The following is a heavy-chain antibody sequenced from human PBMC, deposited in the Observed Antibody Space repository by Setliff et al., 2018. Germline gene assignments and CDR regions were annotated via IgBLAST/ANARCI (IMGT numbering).Heavy chain of an antibody. V-gene: IGHV4-38-2*01. Sequence: SETLSLTCAVSGFSISSGYYWGWIRQPPGKGLEWIASVYYSGTTYYNPSLESRVTMSVDTSKSHFSLNLYSVPAADTAVYFCARTSTGRYFDLWGRGTLVTVSS. CDR1: GFSISSGYY. CDR3: ARTSTGRYFDL. J-gene: IGHJ2*01. CDR2: VYYSGTT. D-gene: IGHD2-2*01.